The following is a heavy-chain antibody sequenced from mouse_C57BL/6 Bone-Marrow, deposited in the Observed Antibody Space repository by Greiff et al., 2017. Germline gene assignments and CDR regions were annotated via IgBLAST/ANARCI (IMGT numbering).Heavy chain of an antibody. D-gene: IGHD2-5*01. J-gene: IGHJ1*03. CDR3: ARAYYSNYWYFDV. Sequence: VQLQQPGAALVKPGASVTMSCKASGYTFTSYWITWVKPRPGQGLAWIGDIYPGSGSTNYNEKFKSKATLTVDTSSSTAYMQLSSLTSEDSAVYYCARAYYSNYWYFDVWGTGTTVTVAS. CDR1: GYTFTSYW. V-gene: IGHV1-55*01. CDR2: IYPGSGST.